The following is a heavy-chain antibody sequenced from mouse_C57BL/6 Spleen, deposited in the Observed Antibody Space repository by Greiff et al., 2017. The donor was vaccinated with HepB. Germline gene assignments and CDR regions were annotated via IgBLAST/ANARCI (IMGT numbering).Heavy chain of an antibody. J-gene: IGHJ1*03. Sequence: VKLQESGAELARPGASVKLSCKASGYTFTSYGISWVKQRTGQGLEWIGEIYPRSGNTYYNEKFKGKATLTADKSSSTAYMELRSLTSEDSAVYFCARRGDYGSTWYFDVWGTGTTVTVAS. CDR3: ARRGDYGSTWYFDV. CDR1: GYTFTSYG. V-gene: IGHV1-81*01. CDR2: IYPRSGNT. D-gene: IGHD1-1*01.